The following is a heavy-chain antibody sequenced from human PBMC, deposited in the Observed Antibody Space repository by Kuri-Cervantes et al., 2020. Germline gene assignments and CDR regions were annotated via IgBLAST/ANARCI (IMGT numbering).Heavy chain of an antibody. CDR1: GGTFSSYA. D-gene: IGHD3-22*01. Sequence: SVKVSCKASGGTFSSYAISWVRQAPGQGLEWMGGIIPTFGTANYAQEFQGRVTITTDESTSTAYMELSSLRSEDTAVYYCARGLPYYYESSGNYYKLGYMDVWGKGTTVTFSS. CDR3: ARGLPYYYESSGNYYKLGYMDV. J-gene: IGHJ6*03. CDR2: IIPTFGTA. V-gene: IGHV1-69*05.